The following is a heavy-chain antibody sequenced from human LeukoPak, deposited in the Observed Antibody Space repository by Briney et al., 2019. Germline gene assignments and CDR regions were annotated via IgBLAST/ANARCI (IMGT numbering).Heavy chain of an antibody. CDR3: AKRGSGWSFDY. CDR2: ISNSGGAI. J-gene: IGHJ4*01. CDR1: GFTFRTFS. D-gene: IGHD6-19*01. V-gene: IGHV3-23*01. Sequence: PGGSLRLSCVVSGFTFRTFSMTGVRQAPGKGLEWFSAISNSGGAIFYADSVKGRFTISRDNSKNTLYMQMNSLRAEDTAVYYCAKRGSGWSFDYWGRGTPVTVSS.